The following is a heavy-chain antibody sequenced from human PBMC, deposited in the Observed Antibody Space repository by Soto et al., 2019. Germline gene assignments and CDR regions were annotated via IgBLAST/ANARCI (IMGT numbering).Heavy chain of an antibody. CDR2: INHRGST. CDR1: GGAFSVYY. CDR3: ATMNRIQNLFDP. J-gene: IGHJ5*02. Sequence: PSETLSLTCAVFGGAFSVYYWSLIRQPPGKGLEWIGEINHRGSTNYNPSLKSRVTMSVDTSKNQFSLKLTSMTAADTAVYYCATMNRIQNLFDPWGQGTLVTVSS. V-gene: IGHV4-34*01.